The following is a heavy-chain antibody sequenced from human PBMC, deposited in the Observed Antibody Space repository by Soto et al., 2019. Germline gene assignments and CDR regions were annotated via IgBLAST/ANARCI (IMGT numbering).Heavy chain of an antibody. CDR3: ARSYYDFWSGYYNAFDI. CDR2: ISSSSSYI. D-gene: IGHD3-3*01. Sequence: GGSLRLSCAASGFTFSSYSMNWVRQAPGKGLEWVSSISSSSSYIYYADSVKGRFTISRDNAKNSLYLQMNSLRAEDTAVYYCARSYYDFWSGYYNAFDIWGQGTMVTVSS. CDR1: GFTFSSYS. J-gene: IGHJ3*02. V-gene: IGHV3-21*01.